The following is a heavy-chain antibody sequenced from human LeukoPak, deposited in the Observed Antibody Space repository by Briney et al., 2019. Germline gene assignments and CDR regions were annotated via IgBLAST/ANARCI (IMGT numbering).Heavy chain of an antibody. CDR3: AKDQDPHSYGSGSYAPFDY. Sequence: GGSLRLPCAASGFTVSSNYMSWVRQAPGKGLEWVSVIYSGGSTYYADSVKGRFTISRDNSKNTLYLQINSLRADDTAVYYCAKDQDPHSYGSGSYAPFDYWGQGTLVTVSS. J-gene: IGHJ4*02. D-gene: IGHD3-10*01. CDR1: GFTVSSNY. V-gene: IGHV3-53*03. CDR2: IYSGGST.